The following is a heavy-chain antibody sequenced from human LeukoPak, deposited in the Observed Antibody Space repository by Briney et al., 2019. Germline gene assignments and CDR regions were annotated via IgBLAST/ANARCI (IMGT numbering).Heavy chain of an antibody. V-gene: IGHV1-8*01. Sequence: ASVKVSCKASGYTFTSYDINWVRQATGQGLEWMGWMNPNSGNTGYAQKFQGRVTMTRDTSISTAYMELSSLGSEDTAVYYCARGASLRVVVVGATTSPPMPYDFWGQGTLVTVSS. D-gene: IGHD2-15*01. J-gene: IGHJ4*02. CDR3: ARGASLRVVVVGATTSPPMPYDF. CDR1: GYTFTSYD. CDR2: MNPNSGNT.